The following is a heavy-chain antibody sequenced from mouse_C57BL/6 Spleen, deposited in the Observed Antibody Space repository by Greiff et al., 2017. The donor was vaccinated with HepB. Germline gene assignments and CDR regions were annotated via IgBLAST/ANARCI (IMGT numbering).Heavy chain of an antibody. CDR2: IYPGDGDT. J-gene: IGHJ2*01. V-gene: IGHV1-82*01. Sequence: VQLQESGPELVKPGASVKISCKASGYAFSSSWMNWVKQRPGKGLEWIGRIYPGDGDTNYNGKFKGKATLTADKSSSTAYMQLSSLTSEDSAVYFCARDDGNYLWYFDDWGQGTTLTVSS. CDR1: GYAFSSSW. D-gene: IGHD2-3*01. CDR3: ARDDGNYLWYFDD.